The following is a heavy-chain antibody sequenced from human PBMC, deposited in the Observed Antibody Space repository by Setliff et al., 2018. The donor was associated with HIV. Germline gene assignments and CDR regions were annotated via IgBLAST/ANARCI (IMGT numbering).Heavy chain of an antibody. Sequence: GGSLRLSCAASGFTFSDYYMSWIRQAPGKGLKWVSYISSSSSYTNYADSVKGRFTISRDNAKNMIYLQMSSLRIEDTAVYYCVPEGRRDGYKSLAYWGQGTLVTVSS. J-gene: IGHJ4*02. CDR3: VPEGRRDGYKSLAY. CDR1: GFTFSDYY. V-gene: IGHV3-11*06. CDR2: ISSSSSYT. D-gene: IGHD5-12*01.